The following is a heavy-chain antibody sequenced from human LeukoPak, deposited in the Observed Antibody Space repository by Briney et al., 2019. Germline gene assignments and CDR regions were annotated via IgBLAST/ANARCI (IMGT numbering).Heavy chain of an antibody. J-gene: IGHJ5*02. D-gene: IGHD5-18*01. CDR1: GFTFSSYA. CDR2: ISGSGGST. V-gene: IGHV3-23*01. CDR3: AKEGYSYGYRELNWSDP. Sequence: GGSLRLSCAASGFTFSSYAMSWVRQAPGKGLEWVSAISGSGGSTYYADSVKGRFTISRDNSKNTLYLQMNSLRAEDTAVYYCAKEGYSYGYRELNWSDPWGQGTLVTVSS.